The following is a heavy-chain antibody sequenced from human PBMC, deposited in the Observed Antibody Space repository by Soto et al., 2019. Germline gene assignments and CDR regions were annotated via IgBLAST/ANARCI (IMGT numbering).Heavy chain of an antibody. CDR2: IYPGDSDT. J-gene: IGHJ3*02. CDR3: AKQDDRGALEI. V-gene: IGHV5-51*01. CDR1: GKAFTSFW. Sequence: GESLKISCKISGKAFTSFWVVWVRQMPGRGLDWMGNIYPGDSDTRYTPPFQGQVTISADKSTNTAYLQWHSLQASDTALYYCAKQDDRGALEIWGQGTKVTVSS. D-gene: IGHD3-22*01.